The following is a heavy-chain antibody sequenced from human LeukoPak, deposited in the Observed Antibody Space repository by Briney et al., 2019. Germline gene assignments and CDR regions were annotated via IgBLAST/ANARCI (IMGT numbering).Heavy chain of an antibody. D-gene: IGHD3-22*01. J-gene: IGHJ5*02. CDR1: GYTVTSYG. CDR2: ISAYNGNT. CDR3: ARGIFYGESSEEYNWFDP. V-gene: IGHV1-18*03. Sequence: ASVKLSFKASGYTVTSYGISWVRHAPGQGLEWMGWISAYNGNTNYAQKLQGRVTITTDTSTSTAYMELRSLRSDALAAPYCARGIFYGESSEEYNWFDPWGHGTLVTVSS.